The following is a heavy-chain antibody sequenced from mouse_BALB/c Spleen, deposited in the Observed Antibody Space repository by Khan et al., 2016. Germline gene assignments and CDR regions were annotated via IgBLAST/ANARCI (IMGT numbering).Heavy chain of an antibody. V-gene: IGHV3-6*02. CDR2: ISYDGSN. CDR1: GYSITSGYY. Sequence: EVQLQESGPGLVKPSQSLSLTCSVTGYSITSGYYWNWIRQFPGNKLEWMGYISYDGSNDYSPSLKNRISITRDTSKNKFFLKLNSVTNEDTATYCCARGGGNHANYWGQGTTLTVSS. CDR3: ARGGGNHANY. J-gene: IGHJ2*01. D-gene: IGHD1-1*02.